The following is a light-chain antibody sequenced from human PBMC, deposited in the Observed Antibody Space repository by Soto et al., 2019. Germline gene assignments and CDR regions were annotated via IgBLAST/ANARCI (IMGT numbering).Light chain of an antibody. J-gene: IGLJ2*01. CDR3: CSYGGSITLV. Sequence: QPALTQPASVSGSPGQSITISCTGTSSDVGSYNLVSWYQQHPGKAPKLMIYEVNKRPSGVSNRFSGSKSGNTASLTISGLQAEDEADYYCCSYGGSITLVFGGGTQLTVL. V-gene: IGLV2-23*02. CDR2: EVN. CDR1: SSDVGSYNL.